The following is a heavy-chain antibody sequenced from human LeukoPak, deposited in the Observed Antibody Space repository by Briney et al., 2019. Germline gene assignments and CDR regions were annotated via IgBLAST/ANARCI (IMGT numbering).Heavy chain of an antibody. CDR1: GFTFSSYA. V-gene: IGHV3-30-3*02. CDR2: ISYDGSNK. Sequence: PGGSLRLSCAASGFTFSSYAMHWVRQAPGKGLEWVAVISYDGSNKYFADSVKGRFTISRDNSKTTLSLQINSLRAEDTAIYYCAKSRDGYRYLDSWGQGTLVTVSS. J-gene: IGHJ4*02. D-gene: IGHD5-24*01. CDR3: AKSRDGYRYLDS.